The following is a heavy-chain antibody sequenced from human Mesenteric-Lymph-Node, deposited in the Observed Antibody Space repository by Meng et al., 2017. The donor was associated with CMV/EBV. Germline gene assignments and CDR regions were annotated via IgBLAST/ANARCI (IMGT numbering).Heavy chain of an antibody. D-gene: IGHD1-14*01. CDR3: ARTGRGGTFGDWFDP. Sequence: GESLKISCKASGYTFIGYYIHWVRQAPGQGLEWMGWISPYSGNTNYAQNLQGRLTMTTDTSTRTAYMELTSLRSDDTAVYYCARTGRGGTFGDWFDPWGQGTLVTVSS. CDR2: ISPYSGNT. CDR1: GYTFIGYY. J-gene: IGHJ5*02. V-gene: IGHV1-18*04.